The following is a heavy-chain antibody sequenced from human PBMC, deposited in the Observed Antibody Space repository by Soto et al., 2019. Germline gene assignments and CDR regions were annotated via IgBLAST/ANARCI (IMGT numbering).Heavy chain of an antibody. CDR2: INPNSGGT. Sequence: QVPLVQSGAEVKKPGASVKVSCKASGYTFTGYYMHWVRQAPGQGLEWMGWINPNSGGTNYAQKFQGWVTMTRDTSISTAYMELSRLRSDDTAVYYCARDLDYYDSSGRVYYYYGMDVWGQGTTVTVSS. V-gene: IGHV1-2*04. CDR3: ARDLDYYDSSGRVYYYYGMDV. J-gene: IGHJ6*02. CDR1: GYTFTGYY. D-gene: IGHD3-22*01.